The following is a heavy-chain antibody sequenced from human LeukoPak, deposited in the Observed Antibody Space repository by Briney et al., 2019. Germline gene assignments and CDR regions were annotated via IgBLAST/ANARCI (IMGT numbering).Heavy chain of an antibody. D-gene: IGHD3-3*01. V-gene: IGHV4-39*07. CDR1: GGSISSSSYY. CDR2: IYYSGST. CDR3: VSSITIFGVVINGSGFDY. J-gene: IGHJ4*02. Sequence: PSETLSLTCTVSGGSISSSSYYWGWIRQPPGKGLEWIGSIYYSGSTYYNPSLKSRVTISVDTSKNQFSLKLSSVTAADTAVYYCVSSITIFGVVINGSGFDYWGQGTLVTVSS.